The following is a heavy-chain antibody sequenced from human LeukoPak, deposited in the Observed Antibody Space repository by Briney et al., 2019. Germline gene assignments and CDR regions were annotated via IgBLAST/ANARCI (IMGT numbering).Heavy chain of an antibody. V-gene: IGHV3-15*01. D-gene: IGHD1/OR15-1a*01. J-gene: IGHJ4*02. CDR2: IKRNIDGGTT. Sequence: GGSLRLSCAASGFTFSSTWMSWVRQAPGKGLEWVGRIKRNIDGGTTDYAAPVNGRFTISRDDSKNTLYPQMNSLKTEDTAAYYCVTGLGRTDHDYWGQGTLVTVSS. CDR1: GFTFSSTW. CDR3: VTGLGRTDHDY.